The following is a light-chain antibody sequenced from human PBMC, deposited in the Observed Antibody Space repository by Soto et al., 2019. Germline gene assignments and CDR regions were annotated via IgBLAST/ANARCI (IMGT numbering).Light chain of an antibody. CDR2: TAS. Sequence: IQMTQSPSSMSASVGDRVTITCRASQDIGNDLGWYQQKPGKAPRLLISTASTLESGVPAWFSSSGSGTHFILTISSLQAEDVATYFWLQDYNYPRTFGQGTQVEI. V-gene: IGKV1-6*01. CDR3: LQDYNYPRT. CDR1: QDIGND. J-gene: IGKJ1*01.